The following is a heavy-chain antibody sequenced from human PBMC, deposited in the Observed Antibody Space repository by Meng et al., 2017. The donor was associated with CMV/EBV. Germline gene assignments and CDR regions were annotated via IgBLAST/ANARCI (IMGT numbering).Heavy chain of an antibody. CDR3: ARENYDFWSGYSSHNWFDP. D-gene: IGHD3-3*01. Sequence: ESLKISCPVSGGSISSSSYYWGWIRQPPGKGLEWIGSIYYSGSTYYNPSLKSRVTISVDTSKNQFSLKLSSVTAADTAVYYCARENYDFWSGYSSHNWFDPWGQGTLVTVSS. CDR1: GGSISSSSYY. CDR2: IYYSGST. V-gene: IGHV4-39*07. J-gene: IGHJ5*02.